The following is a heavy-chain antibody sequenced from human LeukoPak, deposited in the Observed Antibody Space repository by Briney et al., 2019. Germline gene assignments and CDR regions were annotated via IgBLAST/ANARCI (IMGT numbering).Heavy chain of an antibody. CDR2: IYHSGST. J-gene: IGHJ4*02. Sequence: SETLSLTRAVSGGSISSHYWWSWVRQPPGKRLEWIGEIYHSGSTNYNPSLKSRVTISVDKSKNQFSLKLSSVTAADTAVYYCARVTGYMIEDYFDYWGQGTLVTVSS. V-gene: IGHV4-4*02. CDR1: GGSISSHYW. CDR3: ARVTGYMIEDYFDY. D-gene: IGHD3-22*01.